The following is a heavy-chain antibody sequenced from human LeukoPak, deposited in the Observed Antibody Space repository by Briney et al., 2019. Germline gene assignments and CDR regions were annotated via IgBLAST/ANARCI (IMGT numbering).Heavy chain of an antibody. CDR1: GGSFSGYY. V-gene: IGHV4-34*01. D-gene: IGHD3-3*01. CDR3: ARLKSPYDFWSGYSAYYFDY. J-gene: IGHJ4*02. CDR2: INHSGST. Sequence: SETLSLTCAVYGGSFSGYYWSWIRQPPGKGLEWIGEINHSGSTNYNPSLKSRVTISVDTSKNQFSLKLSSVTAADTAVYYCARLKSPYDFWSGYSAYYFDYWGQGTLVTVSS.